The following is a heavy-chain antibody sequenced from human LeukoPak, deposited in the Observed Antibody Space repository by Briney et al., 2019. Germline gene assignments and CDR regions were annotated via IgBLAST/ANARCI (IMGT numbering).Heavy chain of an antibody. CDR2: IGRYGVTT. CDR1: GFTLSTYE. V-gene: IGHV3-48*03. D-gene: IGHD1-14*01. Sequence: PGGSLRLSCAASGFTLSTYEMNLVRQAPGKGLEWVAYIGRYGVTTYYADSVKGRFTISGDNAKNSLNLQMNSLRAEDTAVYYCATLSDRNFYYSYGLDVWGQGTTVTVS. J-gene: IGHJ6*02. CDR3: ATLSDRNFYYSYGLDV.